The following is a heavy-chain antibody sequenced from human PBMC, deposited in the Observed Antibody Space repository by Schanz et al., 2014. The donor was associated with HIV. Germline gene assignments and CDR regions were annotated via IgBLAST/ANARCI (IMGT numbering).Heavy chain of an antibody. D-gene: IGHD1-26*01. Sequence: EVQLVESGGGLVQPGRSLRLSCAASGFSIDDYAMHWVRQAPGKGLEWVSGISWNSGIIGYADSVKGRFSISRDNAKNSLFLHMNNLRGDYTALYYCVKDFTASKGGFDYWGQGTLVIVSS. CDR2: ISWNSGII. J-gene: IGHJ4*02. V-gene: IGHV3-9*01. CDR3: VKDFTASKGGFDY. CDR1: GFSIDDYA.